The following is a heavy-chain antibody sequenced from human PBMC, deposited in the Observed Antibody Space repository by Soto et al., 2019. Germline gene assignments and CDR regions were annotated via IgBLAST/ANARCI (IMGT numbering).Heavy chain of an antibody. J-gene: IGHJ3*02. V-gene: IGHV4-31*03. CDR2: IYYSGST. D-gene: IGHD1-26*01. Sequence: SETLSLTCTVSGGSISSGGYYWSWIRQHPGKGLEWIGYIYYSGSTYYNPSLKSRVTISVDTSKNQFSLKLSSVTAADTAVYYCARGAIVGATVGDAFDIWGQGTMVTVSS. CDR1: GGSISSGGYY. CDR3: ARGAIVGATVGDAFDI.